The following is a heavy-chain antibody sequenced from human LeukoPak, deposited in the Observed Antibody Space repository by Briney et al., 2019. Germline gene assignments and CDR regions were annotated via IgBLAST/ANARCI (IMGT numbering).Heavy chain of an antibody. J-gene: IGHJ4*02. D-gene: IGHD6-6*01. V-gene: IGHV3-33*01. CDR2: IWYDGSNK. CDR3: ARGPNSNWSGLDF. CDR1: GFPFSSYA. Sequence: GGPRRPSFPGPGFPFSSYAMHGARQPPGKGLEWVAVIWYDGSNKYYADSVKGRFTISRDNSKNTLYLQMNSLRAEDTAVYYCARGPNSNWSGLDFWGQGTLLTVSS.